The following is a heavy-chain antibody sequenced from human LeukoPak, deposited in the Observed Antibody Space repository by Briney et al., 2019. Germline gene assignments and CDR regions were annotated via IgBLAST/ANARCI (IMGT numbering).Heavy chain of an antibody. Sequence: PGGSLRLSCAPPIGFTLRNYAIHWGHQAPGKGPEWGAVISIDGSRQHYADFLVGRFTISRDNSKNTVSLQMSSLRTEDTAVYFCAREQGGSGWSGFDYWGQGTLVTVSS. V-gene: IGHV3-30*15. CDR3: AREQGGSGWSGFDY. J-gene: IGHJ4*02. CDR1: GFTLRNYA. D-gene: IGHD6-19*01. CDR2: ISIDGSRQ.